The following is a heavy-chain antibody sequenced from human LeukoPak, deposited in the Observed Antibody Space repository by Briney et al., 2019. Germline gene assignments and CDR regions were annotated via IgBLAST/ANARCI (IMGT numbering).Heavy chain of an antibody. CDR1: GFTFSSYS. V-gene: IGHV3-48*01. D-gene: IGHD4-17*01. J-gene: IGHJ4*02. CDR2: ISYSSSTI. Sequence: GGSLRLSCAASGFTFSSYSMNWARQAPGKGLEWISYISYSSSTIYYADSVKGRFTISRDNGKNSLYLQMNSLRAEDTAVYYCARDRLHYGEYEKTFDYWGQGTLVTVSS. CDR3: ARDRLHYGEYEKTFDY.